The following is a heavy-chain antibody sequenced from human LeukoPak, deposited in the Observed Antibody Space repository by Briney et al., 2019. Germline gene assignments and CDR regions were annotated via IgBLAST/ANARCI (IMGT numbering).Heavy chain of an antibody. J-gene: IGHJ4*02. V-gene: IGHV4-30-2*01. CDR3: ARLGRYDYFIDY. D-gene: IGHD3-16*01. CDR1: GGSNSSAGYS. CDR2: IYHSGST. Sequence: SQTLSLTCAVSGGSNSSAGYSWSWIRQPPGKGLEWIGYIYHSGSTYYNSSLKSRVTISVDRSKNQFSLKLTSVTAADTAVYYCARLGRYDYFIDYWGQGTLVTVSS.